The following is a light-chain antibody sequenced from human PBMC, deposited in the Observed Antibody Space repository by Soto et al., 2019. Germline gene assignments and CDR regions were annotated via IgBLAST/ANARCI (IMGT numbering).Light chain of an antibody. CDR2: EVS. V-gene: IGLV2-14*01. J-gene: IGLJ3*02. CDR3: RSYTSSSTWV. CDR1: SSDVGGYNY. Sequence: QSALTQPASVSGSPGQSITISCTGTSSDVGGYNYVSWYQQHPGKAPKVMIYEVSNRPSGVSNRFSGSKSGNTASLTIAGLQAGDEADYYCRSYTSSSTWVFGGGTQLTVL.